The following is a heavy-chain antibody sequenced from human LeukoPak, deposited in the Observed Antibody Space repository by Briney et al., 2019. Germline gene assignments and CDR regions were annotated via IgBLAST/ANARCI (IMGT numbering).Heavy chain of an antibody. D-gene: IGHD5-12*01. CDR1: GGSISSYY. J-gene: IGHJ3*02. CDR3: ARVGYSGYDFGAFDI. CDR2: IYYSGST. Sequence: SETLSLTCTVSGGSISSYYWSWIRQPPGKGLEWIGYIYYSGSTNYNPSLKSRVTISVDTSKNQFSLKLSSVTAADTAVHYCARVGYSGYDFGAFDIWGQGTMVTVSS. V-gene: IGHV4-59*01.